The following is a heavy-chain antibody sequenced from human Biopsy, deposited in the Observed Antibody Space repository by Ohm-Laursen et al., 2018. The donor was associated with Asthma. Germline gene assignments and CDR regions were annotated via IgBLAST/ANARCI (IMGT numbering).Heavy chain of an antibody. Sequence: SLRLSCAASGFTFDSYTMHWVRQAPGKGLEWVTIISYDGRNTYYADSVEGRFTISRDNSKNTLFLQMSSLRPEDTAVYYCARGGLHYYEYYGMDVWGQGTTVTVSS. D-gene: IGHD2-21*02. CDR1: GFTFDSYT. V-gene: IGHV3-30*04. CDR2: ISYDGRNT. CDR3: ARGGLHYYEYYGMDV. J-gene: IGHJ6*02.